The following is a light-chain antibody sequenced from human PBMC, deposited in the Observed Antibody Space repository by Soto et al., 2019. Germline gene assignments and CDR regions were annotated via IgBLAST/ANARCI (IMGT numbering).Light chain of an antibody. V-gene: IGKV1-39*01. J-gene: IGKJ5*01. CDR3: QQSYSTPIT. CDR1: QSISSS. CDR2: AAS. Sequence: DIQMTQSPSSLSASVGERVTITCRASQSISSSLNWYQQKPGKAPKLLIYAASSVESGVPSRFSGSGSGTDFTLTISRLQPEDFATYSCQQSYSTPITFGQGTRLEIK.